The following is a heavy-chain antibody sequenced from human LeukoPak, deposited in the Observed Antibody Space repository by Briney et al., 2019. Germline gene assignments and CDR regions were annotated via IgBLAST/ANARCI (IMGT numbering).Heavy chain of an antibody. Sequence: SETLSLTCAVYGGSFSGYYWSWIRQPPGKGLEWIGEINHSGSTNYNPSLKSRVTISVDTSKNQFSLKLSSVTAADTAVYYRARASSWCSSTSCAYNWFDPLGQGTLVTVSS. CDR2: INHSGST. CDR1: GGSFSGYY. J-gene: IGHJ5*02. V-gene: IGHV4-34*01. CDR3: ARASSWCSSTSCAYNWFDP. D-gene: IGHD2-2*01.